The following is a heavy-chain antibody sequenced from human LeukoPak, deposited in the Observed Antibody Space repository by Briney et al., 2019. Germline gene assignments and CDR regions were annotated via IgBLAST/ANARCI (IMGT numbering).Heavy chain of an antibody. CDR3: ARDPLSDSP. J-gene: IGHJ5*02. Sequence: GGSLRPSCAASGLTFSSYEMNWVRQAPGKGLEWVSYISSSGSTIYYADSVKGRFTISRDNAQNSLYLQMNSLRAEDTAVYYCARDPLSDSPWGQGTLVTVSS. CDR2: ISSSGSTI. D-gene: IGHD2-15*01. CDR1: GLTFSSYE. V-gene: IGHV3-48*03.